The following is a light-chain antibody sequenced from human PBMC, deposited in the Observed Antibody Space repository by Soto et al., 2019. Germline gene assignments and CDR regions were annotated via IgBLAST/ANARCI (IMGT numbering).Light chain of an antibody. Sequence: QSALTQPASVSGSPGQSITISCTGTSSDVGGYDFVSWYQQHPGKAPKVMIYEVSNRPSGVSNRFSGSKSGNTASLTISGLQAADEADYYCRSYTSTNTLYVFGTGTKVTVL. CDR1: SSDVGGYDF. CDR3: RSYTSTNTLYV. CDR2: EVS. V-gene: IGLV2-14*01. J-gene: IGLJ1*01.